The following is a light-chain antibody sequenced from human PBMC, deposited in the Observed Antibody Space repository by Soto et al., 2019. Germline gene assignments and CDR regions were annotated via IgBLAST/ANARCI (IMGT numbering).Light chain of an antibody. V-gene: IGLV2-8*01. J-gene: IGLJ2*01. Sequence: QSALTQPPSAPGSPGQSVTISCTGTSSDVGGYNFVSWYQQHPGKAPKLMIYEVTKRPSGVPDRFSGSKSGNTASLTVSGLQAEDEADYYRSSYTGSNIVVFGGGTKLTVL. CDR3: SSYTGSNIVV. CDR2: EVT. CDR1: SSDVGGYNF.